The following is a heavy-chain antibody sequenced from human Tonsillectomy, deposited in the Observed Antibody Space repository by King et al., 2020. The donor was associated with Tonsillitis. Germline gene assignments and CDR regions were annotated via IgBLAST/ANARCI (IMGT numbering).Heavy chain of an antibody. Sequence: VQLVESGGGVVQPGGSLRLSCAASGFTFSDYDMHWVRQAAGKGLEWVSVVSFDATNKDFAVSVRGRFSISRDNSKKTLYLQMHSLRPEDTAVYFCASGNYYDVSGFSSTKRVDYWGQGTLVTVSS. CDR3: ASGNYYDVSGFSSTKRVDY. CDR2: VSFDATNK. V-gene: IGHV3-33*05. J-gene: IGHJ4*02. D-gene: IGHD3-22*01. CDR1: GFTFSDYD.